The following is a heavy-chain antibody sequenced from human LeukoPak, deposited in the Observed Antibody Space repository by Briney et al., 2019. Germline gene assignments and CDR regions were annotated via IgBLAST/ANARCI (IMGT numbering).Heavy chain of an antibody. CDR2: IIPILGIA. CDR3: ARVPGSHYVDYYYGMDV. J-gene: IGHJ6*02. D-gene: IGHD1-26*01. V-gene: IGHV1-69*04. Sequence: GASVKVSCKASGGTFSSYAISWVRQAPGQGLEWMGRIIPILGIANYAQKFQGRVTITADKSTSTAYMELSSLRSEDTAVYYCARVPGSHYVDYYYGMDVWGQGTTVTVSS. CDR1: GGTFSSYA.